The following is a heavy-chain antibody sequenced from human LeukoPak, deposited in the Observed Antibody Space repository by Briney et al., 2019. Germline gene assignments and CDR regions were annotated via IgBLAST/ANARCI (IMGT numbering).Heavy chain of an antibody. D-gene: IGHD3-10*01. CDR3: ATSTMVRGVMAPPLFDY. J-gene: IGHJ4*02. Sequence: GASVKVSCKASGGTFSSYAISWVRQAPGQGLEWMGRIIPILGIANYAQKFQGRVTITADKSTSTAYMELSSLRSEDTAVYYCATSTMVRGVMAPPLFDYWGQGTLVTVSS. CDR2: IIPILGIA. CDR1: GGTFSSYA. V-gene: IGHV1-69*04.